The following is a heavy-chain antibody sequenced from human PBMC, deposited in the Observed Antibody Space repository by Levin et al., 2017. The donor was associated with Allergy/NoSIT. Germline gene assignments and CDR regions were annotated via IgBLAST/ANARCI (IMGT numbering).Heavy chain of an antibody. Sequence: GGSLRLSCAASGFTFSSYSMNWVRQAPGKGLEWVSYISSSSSTIYYADSVKGRFTISRDNAKNSLYLQMNSLRAEDTAVYYCARDRYYDSSGHYYYYGMDVWGQGTTVTVSS. V-gene: IGHV3-48*01. CDR2: ISSSSSTI. CDR1: GFTFSSYS. CDR3: ARDRYYDSSGHYYYYGMDV. D-gene: IGHD3-22*01. J-gene: IGHJ6*02.